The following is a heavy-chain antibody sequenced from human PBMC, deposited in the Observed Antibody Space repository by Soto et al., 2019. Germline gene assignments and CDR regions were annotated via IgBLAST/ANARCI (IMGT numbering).Heavy chain of an antibody. Sequence: QVHLQESGPGLVKPSETLSLTCTVSGGAISTYYWTWIRQPAGKGLEWIGRIYSSGSTKYYPSLRSRVTMSLYTSINQFPLSLTSATAAATAVYYCESGQRFCDWFDPWGQGTLVTVSS. D-gene: IGHD3-3*01. J-gene: IGHJ5*02. V-gene: IGHV4-4*07. CDR2: IYSSGST. CDR1: GGAISTYY. CDR3: ESGQRFCDWFDP.